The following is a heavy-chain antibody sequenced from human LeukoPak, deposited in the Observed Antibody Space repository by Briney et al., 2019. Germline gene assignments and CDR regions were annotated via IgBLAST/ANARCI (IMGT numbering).Heavy chain of an antibody. CDR3: ARGGQQWLVRPFDY. Sequence: GGSLRLSCAASGFTFSSYAMHWVRQAPGKGLEWVAVISYDGSNKYYADSVKGRFTISRDNSKNTLYLQMNSLRAEDTAVYYCARGGQQWLVRPFDYWGQGTLVTVPS. CDR2: ISYDGSNK. V-gene: IGHV3-30-3*01. D-gene: IGHD6-19*01. CDR1: GFTFSSYA. J-gene: IGHJ4*02.